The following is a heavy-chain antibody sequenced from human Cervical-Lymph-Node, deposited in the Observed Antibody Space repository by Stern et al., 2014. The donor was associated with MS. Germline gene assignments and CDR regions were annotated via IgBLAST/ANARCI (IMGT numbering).Heavy chain of an antibody. CDR2: IYYSGST. CDR1: GGSIRRNY. V-gene: IGHV4-59*01. J-gene: IGHJ5*02. CDR3: ARDLATVGWFDP. Sequence: QLQLQESGPGLVKPAETLSLTCTVSGGSIRRNYWSWIRQPPGKGLEWIGDIYYSGSTNYNPSLKSRVTISIDTSKNQFSLNLTSVTAADTAVYYCARDLATVGWFDPWGQGTLVTVSS. D-gene: IGHD4-23*01.